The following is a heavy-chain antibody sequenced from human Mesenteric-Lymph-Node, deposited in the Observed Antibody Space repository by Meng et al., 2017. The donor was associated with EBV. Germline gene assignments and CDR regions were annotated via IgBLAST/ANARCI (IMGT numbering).Heavy chain of an antibody. CDR2: IYYSGST. CDR3: ARATVKNWFDP. D-gene: IGHD4-17*01. CDR1: GGSVSSGSYY. V-gene: IGHV4-61*01. Sequence: VPVQASGPGLVKPSETLSLTCTVSGGSVSSGSYYWSWIRQPPGKGLEWIGYIYYSGSTNYNPSLKSRVTISVDTSKNQFSLKLSSVTAADTAVYYCARATVKNWFDPWGQGTLVTVSS. J-gene: IGHJ5*02.